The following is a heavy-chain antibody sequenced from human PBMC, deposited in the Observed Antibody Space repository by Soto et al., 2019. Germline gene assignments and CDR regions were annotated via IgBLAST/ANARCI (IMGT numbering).Heavy chain of an antibody. V-gene: IGHV4-31*03. D-gene: IGHD3-10*01. CDR1: GGSISSGGYY. CDR2: IYYSGST. J-gene: IGHJ6*02. CDR3: ARDRLDYYGSGCQLDV. Sequence: LSLTCTVSGGSISSGGYYWSWIRQHPGKGLEWIGYIYYSGSTYYNPSLKSRVTISVDTSKNQFSLKLSSVTAADTAVYYCARDRLDYYGSGCQLDVWGQGTTVTVSS.